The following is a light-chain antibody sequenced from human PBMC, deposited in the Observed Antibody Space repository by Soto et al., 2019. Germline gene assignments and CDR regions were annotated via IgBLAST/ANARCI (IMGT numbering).Light chain of an antibody. Sequence: DIQMTQSPSTRSASVGDRVTIICLASHSISSYLYWYQQKPGKAPKLLLYSASSLQSGVPSRFSGSGSGTDFTLTIISLQPEDFATYYCQQSYSSLRTFGQGTKVDI. CDR2: SAS. CDR3: QQSYSSLRT. J-gene: IGKJ1*01. V-gene: IGKV1-39*01. CDR1: HSISSY.